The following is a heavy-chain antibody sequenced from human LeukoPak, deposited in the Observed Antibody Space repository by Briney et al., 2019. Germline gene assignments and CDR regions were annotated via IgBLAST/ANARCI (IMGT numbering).Heavy chain of an antibody. D-gene: IGHD2-21*02. Sequence: PGRSLRLSCAASGFTLSSDGMHSVRQAQGKGLEWVAIIWYDGSNKYYADSVKGRFTISRDNSKNTVYLQMNSLRAEDKAVYFCARGIWAYCGGDCYSDLDSWGQGTLVTVSS. J-gene: IGHJ4*02. CDR3: ARGIWAYCGGDCYSDLDS. V-gene: IGHV3-33*01. CDR2: IWYDGSNK. CDR1: GFTLSSDG.